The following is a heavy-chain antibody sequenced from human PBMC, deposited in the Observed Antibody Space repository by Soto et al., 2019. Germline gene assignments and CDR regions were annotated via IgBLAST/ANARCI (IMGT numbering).Heavy chain of an antibody. V-gene: IGHV2-5*02. CDR2: IFWDDDR. J-gene: IGHJ4*02. D-gene: IGHD3-16*01. Sequence: QITLKESGPPLVQPTQTLPLTCTCSGFSLTTSGVGVNCIRQPPGKALAWRAIIFWDDDRLYSQSLKSRLTSTKDPSKKHVVLTLTHMDPVDTATYYCAHSGGAVGEMSDWDDWGQGTLVTVSS. CDR1: GFSLTTSGVG. CDR3: AHSGGAVGEMSDWDD.